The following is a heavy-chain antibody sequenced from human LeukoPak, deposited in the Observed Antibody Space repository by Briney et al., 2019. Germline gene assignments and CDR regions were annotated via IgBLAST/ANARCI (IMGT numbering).Heavy chain of an antibody. V-gene: IGHV3-74*01. CDR3: ARFALKTPPTD. CDR1: GVIFSNYW. J-gene: IGHJ4*02. Sequence: GGSLRLSCAASGVIFSNYWMHWVRQAPGKGLVWVSRINRDGSSTSYADSVKGRFTISRDNAKNTLYLQMNSLRVEDTAVYYCARFALKTPPTDWGQGALVTVSS. CDR2: INRDGSST.